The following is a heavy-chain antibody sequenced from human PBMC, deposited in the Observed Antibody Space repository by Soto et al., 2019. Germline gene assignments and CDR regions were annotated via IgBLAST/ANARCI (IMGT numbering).Heavy chain of an antibody. CDR2: IVVGSGTT. J-gene: IGHJ6*02. CDR1: GFTFTSSA. Sequence: SVKVSCKASGFTFTSSAVKWVRQARGQGLEWIGWIVVGSGTTNYAQKFQERVTITRDESTSTAYMELSSLRSEDTAVYYCAAYLPYTGMRRYYYGMDFWGQGTTVTVSS. D-gene: IGHD3-10*02. V-gene: IGHV1-58*01. CDR3: AAYLPYTGMRRYYYGMDF.